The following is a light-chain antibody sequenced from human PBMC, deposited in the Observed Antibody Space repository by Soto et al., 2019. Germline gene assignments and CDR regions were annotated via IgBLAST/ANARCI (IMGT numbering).Light chain of an antibody. V-gene: IGKV3-20*01. CDR1: QSVSSSY. Sequence: EIVLTQSPGTLSLSPGERATLSCRASQSVSSSYLAWYQQKPGQAPRLLIYGESSSATGIPDRFSGSGSGTDFTLTISRLEPEDFAVYYCQQYGSSPRTFGQGTEVEIK. CDR2: GES. CDR3: QQYGSSPRT. J-gene: IGKJ1*01.